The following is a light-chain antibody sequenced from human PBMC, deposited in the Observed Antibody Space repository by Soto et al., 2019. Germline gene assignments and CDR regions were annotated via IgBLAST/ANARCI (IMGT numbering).Light chain of an antibody. Sequence: QPVLTQPPSVSGAPGQRVTISCTGSSSNIGAGYDVHWYQQLPGTAPKLLIYGDIIRPSGVPDRFSGSKSGASASLAITGLQAEDEADYYCQSYDSSLSGSVFGGGTKLTVL. CDR2: GDI. CDR1: SSNIGAGYD. CDR3: QSYDSSLSGSV. V-gene: IGLV1-40*01. J-gene: IGLJ3*02.